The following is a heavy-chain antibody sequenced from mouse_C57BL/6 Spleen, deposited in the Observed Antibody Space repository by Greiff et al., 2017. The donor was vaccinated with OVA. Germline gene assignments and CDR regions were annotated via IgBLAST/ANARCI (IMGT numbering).Heavy chain of an antibody. CDR3: ARESTMVTTDYAMDY. J-gene: IGHJ4*01. CDR1: GYTFTSYW. V-gene: IGHV1-53*01. CDR2: INPSNGGT. D-gene: IGHD2-2*01. Sequence: VQLQQPGTELVKPGASVKLSCKASGYTFTSYWMHWVKQRPGQGLEWIGNINPSNGGTNYNEKFKSKATLTVDKSSSTAYMQLSSLTSEDSAVYYCARESTMVTTDYAMDYWGQGTSVTVSS.